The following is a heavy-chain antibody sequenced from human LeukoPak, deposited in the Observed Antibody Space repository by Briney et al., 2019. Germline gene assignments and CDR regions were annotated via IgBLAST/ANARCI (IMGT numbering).Heavy chain of an antibody. CDR3: AKDRTIFGVVTMGPWFDP. Sequence: GGSLRLSCAASGFTFSSYAMSWVRQAPEKGLEWVSAISGSGGSTYYADSVKGRFTISRDNSKNTLYLQMNSLRAEDTAVYYCAKDRTIFGVVTMGPWFDPWGQGTLVTVSS. CDR1: GFTFSSYA. D-gene: IGHD3-3*01. J-gene: IGHJ5*02. CDR2: ISGSGGST. V-gene: IGHV3-23*01.